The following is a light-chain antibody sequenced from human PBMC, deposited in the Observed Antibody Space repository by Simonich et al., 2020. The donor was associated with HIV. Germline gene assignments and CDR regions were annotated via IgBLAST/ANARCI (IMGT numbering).Light chain of an antibody. V-gene: IGKV1-8*01. Sequence: AIRMTQSPSSLSASTGDRVTITCLASQGIISYLACYQQKQGKAPKLLIYAASTLQSGVPSRFSGSGSGTDFTLTISCLQSEDFATYYCQQYYSTPTFGPGTKVDIK. CDR1: QGIISY. CDR3: QQYYSTPT. J-gene: IGKJ3*01. CDR2: AAS.